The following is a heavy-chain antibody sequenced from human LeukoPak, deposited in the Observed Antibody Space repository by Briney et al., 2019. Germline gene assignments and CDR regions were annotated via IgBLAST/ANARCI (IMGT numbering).Heavy chain of an antibody. J-gene: IGHJ4*02. CDR2: ITGSGGRT. V-gene: IGHV3-23*01. CDR3: AKEYTGTFSPFPSYFDN. D-gene: IGHD1-26*01. CDR1: GFTFSSYA. Sequence: PGGSLRLSCAASGFTFSSYAMNWGRQAPGKGLEGGSAITGSGGRTYYADSVKGRFTISRGNSKNTLYMQMNSLRAEDTAIYYCAKEYTGTFSPFPSYFDNWGQGTLVTVSS.